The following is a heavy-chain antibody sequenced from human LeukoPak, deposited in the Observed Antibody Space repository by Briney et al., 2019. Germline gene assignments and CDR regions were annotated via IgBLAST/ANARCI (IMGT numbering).Heavy chain of an antibody. CDR3: ARDYDSSGYYFDY. CDR1: GFTFSSYS. Sequence: GGSLRLSCAASGFTFSSYSMNWVRQAPGKGLEWVSSISSSSSYIYYADSVKGRFTISRDNAKNSLYLQMNSLRAEDTAVYYCARDYDSSGYYFDYWGQGTLVTVSS. CDR2: ISSSSSYI. D-gene: IGHD3-22*01. J-gene: IGHJ4*02. V-gene: IGHV3-21*01.